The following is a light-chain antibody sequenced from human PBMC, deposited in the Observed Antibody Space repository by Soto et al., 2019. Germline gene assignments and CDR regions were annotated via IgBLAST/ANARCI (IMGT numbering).Light chain of an antibody. CDR1: SSNIESNT. J-gene: IGLJ1*01. CDR2: SNY. Sequence: SVLTQPPSASVTPGQMVTISCSGSSSNIESNTVTWYQQLPGTAPKLVIYSNYDRPSGVPDRFSGSTSGTSASLVIRGLQSEDEADYYCAAWDDILNGYVFGGGTKVTVL. CDR3: AAWDDILNGYV. V-gene: IGLV1-44*01.